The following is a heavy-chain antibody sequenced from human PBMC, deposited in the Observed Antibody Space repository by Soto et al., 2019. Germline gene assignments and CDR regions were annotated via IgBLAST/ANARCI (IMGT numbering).Heavy chain of an antibody. CDR3: ARPIGASIHYYHGMDV. J-gene: IGHJ6*02. Sequence: QVQLVESGGGLVKPGGSLRLSCAASGFTFSDYYMAWIRQAPGKGLEYVSYISRDGDSVYYADSVKGRFNISRDNAKNSLSLQMNSLRAEDTAVHYCARPIGASIHYYHGMDVWGQRTTVTVSS. CDR1: GFTFSDYY. CDR2: ISRDGDSV. V-gene: IGHV3-11*01. D-gene: IGHD3-10*01.